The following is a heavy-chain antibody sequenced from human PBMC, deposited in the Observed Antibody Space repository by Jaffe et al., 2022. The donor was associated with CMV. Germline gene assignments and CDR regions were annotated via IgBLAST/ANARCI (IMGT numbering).Heavy chain of an antibody. V-gene: IGHV4-59*08. Sequence: QVQLQESGPGLVKPSETLSLTCTVSGGSISSYYWSWIRQPPGKGLEWIGYIYYSGSTNYNPSLKSRVTISVDTSKNQFSLKLSSVTAADTAVYYCARPNCSGGSCYDFNAFDIWGQGTMVTVSS. D-gene: IGHD2-15*01. J-gene: IGHJ3*02. CDR2: IYYSGST. CDR3: ARPNCSGGSCYDFNAFDI. CDR1: GGSISSYY.